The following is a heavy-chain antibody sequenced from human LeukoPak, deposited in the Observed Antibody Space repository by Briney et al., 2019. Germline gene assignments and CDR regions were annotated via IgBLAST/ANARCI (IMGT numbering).Heavy chain of an antibody. D-gene: IGHD5-18*01. CDR1: GYTLTELS. J-gene: IGHJ3*02. CDR2: FDPEDGET. V-gene: IGHV1-24*01. Sequence: ASVQVSCQVSGYTLTELSMHWVRQAPGKGLEWMGGFDPEDGETIYAQKFQGRVTMTEDTSTDTAYMELSSLRSEDTAVYYCATSTATVIGAFDIWGQGTMVTVPS. CDR3: ATSTATVIGAFDI.